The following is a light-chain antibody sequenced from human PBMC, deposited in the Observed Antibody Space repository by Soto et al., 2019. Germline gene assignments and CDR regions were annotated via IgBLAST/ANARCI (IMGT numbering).Light chain of an antibody. J-gene: IGKJ2*01. CDR3: QQYNSYPYT. Sequence: DIRMTQSPSTLPASIGDRVTITCRASQSISNWLAWYQQKPGKAPKVLIYKASSLESGVPSTFSGSGSVTEFTLTISSLQPDDFAIYFCQQYNSYPYTFGQGTKLQIK. CDR1: QSISNW. V-gene: IGKV1-5*03. CDR2: KAS.